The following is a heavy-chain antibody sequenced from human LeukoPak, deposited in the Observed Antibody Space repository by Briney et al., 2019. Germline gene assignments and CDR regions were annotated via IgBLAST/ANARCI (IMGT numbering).Heavy chain of an antibody. V-gene: IGHV3-48*03. CDR1: GFTFSSFE. Sequence: GGSLRLSCAASGFTFSSFEMSWVRQAPGKGLEWVSYISSSGSTIYYADSVKGRFTVSRDNAKNSLDLQMNSLRAEDTAVYYCARDPVPTDYWGQGTLVTVPS. J-gene: IGHJ4*02. CDR2: ISSSGSTI. D-gene: IGHD6-19*01. CDR3: ARDPVPTDY.